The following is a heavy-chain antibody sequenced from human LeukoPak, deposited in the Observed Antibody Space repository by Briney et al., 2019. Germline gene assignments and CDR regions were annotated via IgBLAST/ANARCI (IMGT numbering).Heavy chain of an antibody. CDR1: GGSISSYY. Sequence: SETLSLTCTVPGGSISSYYWSWIRQPPGKGLEWIGYIYYSGSTNYNPSLKSRVTISVDTSKNQFSLKLSSVTAADTAVYYCARLGYCSSTSCPYYFDYWGQGTLVTVSS. CDR3: ARLGYCSSTSCPYYFDY. D-gene: IGHD2-2*01. J-gene: IGHJ4*02. V-gene: IGHV4-59*08. CDR2: IYYSGST.